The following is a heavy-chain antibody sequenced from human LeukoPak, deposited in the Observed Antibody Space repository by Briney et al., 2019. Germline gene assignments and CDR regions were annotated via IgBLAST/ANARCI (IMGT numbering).Heavy chain of an antibody. Sequence: ASVKVSCKASGYTFNGYYKHWVRQAPGQGLEWMGWVNPNSGGTNYAQKFQGRVTMTRDTSISTTYMELSRLRSDDTAVYYCARRLGYCSSTSCQGAFDIWGQGTMVTVSS. D-gene: IGHD2-2*01. CDR1: GYTFNGYY. J-gene: IGHJ3*02. CDR3: ARRLGYCSSTSCQGAFDI. CDR2: VNPNSGGT. V-gene: IGHV1-2*02.